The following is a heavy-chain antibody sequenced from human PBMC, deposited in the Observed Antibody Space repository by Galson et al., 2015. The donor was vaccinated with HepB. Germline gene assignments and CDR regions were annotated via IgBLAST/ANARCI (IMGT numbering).Heavy chain of an antibody. Sequence: SLRLSCAASGFTFSSYAMHWVRQAPGKGLEWVAVISYDGSNKYYADSVKGRFTISRDNSKNTLYLQMNSLRAEDTAVYYCARTGRGGVWGSPTPFDYWGQGTLVTVSS. CDR3: ARTGRGGVWGSPTPFDY. CDR1: GFTFSSYA. CDR2: ISYDGSNK. D-gene: IGHD3-16*01. V-gene: IGHV3-30-3*01. J-gene: IGHJ4*02.